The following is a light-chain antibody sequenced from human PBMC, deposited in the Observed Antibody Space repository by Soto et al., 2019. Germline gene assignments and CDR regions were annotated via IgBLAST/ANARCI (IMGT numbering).Light chain of an antibody. CDR3: TSWTTSTTMI. CDR2: DVN. CDR1: SSDIGAYNF. J-gene: IGLJ2*01. Sequence: QSALTQPASVSGSPGQSITISCTGTSSDIGAYNFVSWYQQHPGKAPKLMLYDVNIRPSGVSNRFSGSKSGNTASLTISGLQAEDEDDYNCTSWTTSTTMIFAGGTKLTVL. V-gene: IGLV2-14*03.